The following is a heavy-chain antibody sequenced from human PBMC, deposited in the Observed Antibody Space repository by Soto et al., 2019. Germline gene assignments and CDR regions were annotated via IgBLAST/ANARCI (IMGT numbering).Heavy chain of an antibody. CDR1: GGSITDYY. V-gene: IGHV4-59*01. J-gene: IGHJ4*02. D-gene: IGHD5-12*01. CDR2: IYYNGRP. CDR3: ARDPVDGYAFFDK. Sequence: SETLSLTCTVSGGSITDYYWNWIRQPPGKGVEWIGYIYYNGRPDYNPSLKSRVTISVDISKNEFSLILTSVTAADTAVYWCARDPVDGYAFFDKWGQGALVTVSS.